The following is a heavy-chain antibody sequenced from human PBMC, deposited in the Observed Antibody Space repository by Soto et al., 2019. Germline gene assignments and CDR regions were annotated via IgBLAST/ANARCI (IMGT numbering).Heavy chain of an antibody. J-gene: IGHJ5*02. Sequence: AETLSLTCAVYGGSFSGYYWSWIRQPPVKGLEWIGEINHSGSTNYNPSLKSRVTISVDTSKNQFSLKLSSVTAADTDVYYCARGRGFTMVRGVSNWFDPWGQGTLVTVSS. CDR1: GGSFSGYY. V-gene: IGHV4-34*01. CDR3: ARGRGFTMVRGVSNWFDP. D-gene: IGHD3-10*01. CDR2: INHSGST.